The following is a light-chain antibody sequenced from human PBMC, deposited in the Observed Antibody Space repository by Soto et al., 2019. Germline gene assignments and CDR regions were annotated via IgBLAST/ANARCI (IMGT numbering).Light chain of an antibody. CDR2: EVS. V-gene: IGLV2-8*01. CDR3: ASYAGSNNVV. Sequence: QSALTQPPSASGSPGQSVTISCTGTTSAVRGSNYVSWYQHHPGKAPKLMIYEVSKRPSGVPDRFSGSKSGNTASLTVSGLQGDDEADYYCASYAGSNNVVFGGGTKLTVL. CDR1: TSAVRGSNY. J-gene: IGLJ2*01.